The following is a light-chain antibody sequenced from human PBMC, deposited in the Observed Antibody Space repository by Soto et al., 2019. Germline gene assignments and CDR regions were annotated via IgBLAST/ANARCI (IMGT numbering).Light chain of an antibody. V-gene: IGKV3-11*01. Sequence: ETVLTQSPASLSLSPGERATLSCRASQSVSNFLAWYQQEPGQAPRLLIYDASNRATGIPARFSGSGSGTDFTLTISSLEPEDFAVYYCQQRKYWPPITFGQGTRLEI. CDR3: QQRKYWPPIT. CDR2: DAS. J-gene: IGKJ5*01. CDR1: QSVSNF.